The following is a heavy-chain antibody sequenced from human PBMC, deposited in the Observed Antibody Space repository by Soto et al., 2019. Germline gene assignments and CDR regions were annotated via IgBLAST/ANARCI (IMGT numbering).Heavy chain of an antibody. D-gene: IGHD3-3*01. V-gene: IGHV3-33*01. CDR2: IWYDGSNK. CDR1: GFTFSSYG. Sequence: QVQLVESGGGVVQPGRSLRLSCAASGFTFSSYGMHWVRQAPGKGLEWVAVIWYDGSNKYYADSVKGRFTISRDNSKNTLYLQMNSLRAEDTAVYYCARDYDFTGVNGGMDVWGQGTTVTVSS. CDR3: ARDYDFTGVNGGMDV. J-gene: IGHJ6*02.